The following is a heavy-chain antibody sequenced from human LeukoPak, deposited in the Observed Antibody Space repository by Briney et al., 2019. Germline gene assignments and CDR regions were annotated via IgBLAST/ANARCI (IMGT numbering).Heavy chain of an antibody. V-gene: IGHV4-39*07. CDR1: GGSINSGNYY. CDR2: IYYSGST. D-gene: IGHD3-3*01. J-gene: IGHJ5*02. CDR3: ARDGGNWFDP. Sequence: SETLSLTCSVSGGSINSGNYYWGWIRQPPGKGLEWIGSIYYSGSTYYNPSLKSRVTISVDTSKNQFSLKVSSVTAADTAVYYCARDGGNWFDPWGQGTLVTVSS.